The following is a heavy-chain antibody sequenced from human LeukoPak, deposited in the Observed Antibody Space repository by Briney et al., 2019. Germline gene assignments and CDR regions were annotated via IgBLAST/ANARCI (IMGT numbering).Heavy chain of an antibody. CDR1: GGSFSGYY. CDR3: AREGTVMDTLNWFDP. J-gene: IGHJ5*02. CDR2: INHSGST. Sequence: SETLSLTCAVYGGSFSGYYWSWIRQPPGKGLEWIGEINHSGSTNYNPSLKSRVTISVDTSKNQFSLKLSSVTAADTAVYYCAREGTVMDTLNWFDPWGQGTLVTVSS. V-gene: IGHV4-34*01. D-gene: IGHD5-18*01.